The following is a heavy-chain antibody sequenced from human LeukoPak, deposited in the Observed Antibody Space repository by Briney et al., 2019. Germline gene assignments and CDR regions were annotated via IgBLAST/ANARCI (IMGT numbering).Heavy chain of an antibody. CDR2: IFSGGGR. J-gene: IGHJ3*02. V-gene: IGHV3-53*01. D-gene: IGHD3-22*01. CDR1: GFTFDDYG. Sequence: GGSLRLSCAASGFTFDDYGMSWVRQAPGKGLEWVSVIFSGGGRNYADPVKGRFTISRDNSKNTLYLQMNSLRAEDTAVYYCAGYYDTSGSHAFDIWGQGTMVTVSS. CDR3: AGYYDTSGSHAFDI.